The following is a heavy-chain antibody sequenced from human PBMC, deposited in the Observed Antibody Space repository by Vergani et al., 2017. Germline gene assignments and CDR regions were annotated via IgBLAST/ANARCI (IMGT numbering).Heavy chain of an antibody. Sequence: QVQLQESGPGLVKPSETLSLTCTVSNDSISSGSKYWSWIRQPAGKGLEWIGRIYASGLTNYNPSLKSRVSISVDTSKNQLSLKLSSLTAADTAVYYCARGVSGGHDYWGQGTLVTVSS. V-gene: IGHV4-61*02. CDR3: ARGVSGGHDY. J-gene: IGHJ4*02. D-gene: IGHD4-23*01. CDR2: IYASGLT. CDR1: NDSISSGSKY.